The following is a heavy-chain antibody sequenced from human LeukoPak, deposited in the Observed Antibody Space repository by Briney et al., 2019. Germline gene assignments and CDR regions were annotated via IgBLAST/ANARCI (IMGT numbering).Heavy chain of an antibody. CDR3: ARGYSSGGGPFDR. CDR2: IDTSGST. V-gene: IGHV3-53*01. J-gene: IGHJ5*02. CDR1: GFTVSSNY. Sequence: GGSLRLSCAASGFTVSSNYMSWVRQAPGKGLEWVSVIDTSGSTYYADSVKGRFTISRDNSKNTLYFQMNSLRAEDTAVYYCARGYSSGGGPFDRWGQGTLVTVSS. D-gene: IGHD6-19*01.